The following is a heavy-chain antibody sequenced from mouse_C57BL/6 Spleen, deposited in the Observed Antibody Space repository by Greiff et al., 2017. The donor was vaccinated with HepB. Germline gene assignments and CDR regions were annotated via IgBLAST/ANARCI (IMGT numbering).Heavy chain of an antibody. CDR1: GYSITSDY. Sequence: VQLKQSGPGLAKPSQTLSLTCSVTGYSITSDYWNWIRKFPGNKLEYMGYIRYSGSTYYNPSLNSLISITRDTSKNQYYLQLNSVTTEDTATYYCARSVDSSCYGDFDYWGQGTTLTVSS. V-gene: IGHV3-8*01. CDR2: IRYSGST. CDR3: ARSVDSSCYGDFDY. D-gene: IGHD3-2*02. J-gene: IGHJ2*01.